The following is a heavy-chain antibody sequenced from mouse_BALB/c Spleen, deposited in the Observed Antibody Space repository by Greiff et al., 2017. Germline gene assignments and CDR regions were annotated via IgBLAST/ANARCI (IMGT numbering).Heavy chain of an antibody. J-gene: IGHJ4*01. D-gene: IGHD2-1*01. V-gene: IGHV5-6-5*01. Sequence: EVKLMESGGGLVKPGGSLKLSCAASGFTFSSYAMSWVRQTPEKRLEWVASISSGGSTYYPDSVKGRFTISRDNARNILYLQMSSLRSEDTAMYYCAREDHYGNYAMDYWGQGTSVTVSS. CDR3: AREDHYGNYAMDY. CDR2: ISSGGST. CDR1: GFTFSSYA.